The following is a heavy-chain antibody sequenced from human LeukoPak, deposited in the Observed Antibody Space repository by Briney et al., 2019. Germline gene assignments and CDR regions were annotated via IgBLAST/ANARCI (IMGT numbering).Heavy chain of an antibody. V-gene: IGHV1-2*02. D-gene: IGHD1-26*01. J-gene: IGHJ5*02. CDR3: ARTIVVGRGATLNWFDP. CDR2: INPNRGDT. Sequence: ASVKVSCKASGYTFTGYYMLWVRQAPGQGLEWMGWINPNRGDTNYAQKFQGRVTMTRDTSISTAYMELSRLRSDDTAVYYCARTIVVGRGATLNWFDPWGQGTLVTVSS. CDR1: GYTFTGYY.